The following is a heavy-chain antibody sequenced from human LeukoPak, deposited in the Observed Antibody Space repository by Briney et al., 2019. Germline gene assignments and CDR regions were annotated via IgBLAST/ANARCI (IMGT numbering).Heavy chain of an antibody. Sequence: GESLRLSCAASGFSFTSYAMSWVRQAQGKGLEWVSSISSSSHIYYADSVKGRFTISRDNAKNSLYLQMNSLRAEDTALCYCAKDSGGTLDAFDIWGQGTMVTVSS. D-gene: IGHD2/OR15-2a*01. CDR1: GFSFTSYA. J-gene: IGHJ3*02. CDR2: ISSSSHI. CDR3: AKDSGGTLDAFDI. V-gene: IGHV3-21*04.